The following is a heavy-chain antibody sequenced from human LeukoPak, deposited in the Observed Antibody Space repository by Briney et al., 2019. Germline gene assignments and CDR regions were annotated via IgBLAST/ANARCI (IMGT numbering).Heavy chain of an antibody. CDR3: ARDHGYGGHYYYYMDV. Sequence: GGSLRLSCAASGFTFSSYWMSWVRQAPGKGLEWVANIKQDGSEKYYVDSVKGRFTISRDNAKNSLYLQMNSLRAEDTAVYYCARDHGYGGHYYYYMDVWGKGTTVTVSS. D-gene: IGHD5-12*01. CDR2: IKQDGSEK. J-gene: IGHJ6*03. V-gene: IGHV3-7*01. CDR1: GFTFSSYW.